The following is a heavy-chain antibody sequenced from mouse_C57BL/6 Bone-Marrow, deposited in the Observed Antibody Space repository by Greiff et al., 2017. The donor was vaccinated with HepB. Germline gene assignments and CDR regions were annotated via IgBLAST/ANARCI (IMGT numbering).Heavy chain of an antibody. CDR1: EYEFPSHD. CDR2: INSDGGST. Sequence: EVKVVESGGGLVQPGESLKLSCESNEYEFPSHDMSWVRKTPEKRLELVAAINSDGGSTYYPDTMERRFIISRDNTKKTLYLQMSSLRSEDTAVYYCARLPLTTAARGWYFDVWGTGTTVTVSS. J-gene: IGHJ1*03. V-gene: IGHV5-2*01. CDR3: ARLPLTTAARGWYFDV. D-gene: IGHD1-2*01.